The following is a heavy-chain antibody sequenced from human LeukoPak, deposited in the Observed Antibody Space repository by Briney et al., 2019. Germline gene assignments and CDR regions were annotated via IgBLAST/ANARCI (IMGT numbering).Heavy chain of an antibody. V-gene: IGHV1-58*01. J-gene: IGHJ4*02. Sequence: SVKVSCKASGFTFTSSAVQWVRQARGQRLEWIGWIVVGSGNTNYAQKFQERVTITRDMSTSTAYMELSSLRSEDTAVYYCAKDLPLFHAQPGIAAAGRAPFLYWGQGTLVTVSS. D-gene: IGHD6-13*01. CDR3: AKDLPLFHAQPGIAAAGRAPFLY. CDR1: GFTFTSSA. CDR2: IVVGSGNT.